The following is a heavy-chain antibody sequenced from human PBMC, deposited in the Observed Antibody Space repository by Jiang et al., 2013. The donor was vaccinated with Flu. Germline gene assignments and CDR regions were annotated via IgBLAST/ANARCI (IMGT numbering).Heavy chain of an antibody. CDR3: AREAGDYYYGLDV. D-gene: IGHD3-16*01. CDR1: GFTLSSYW. Sequence: VQLVESGGGLVQPGGSLRLSCVASGFTLSSYWMHWVRQAPGKGLVWVSRINSGGSSTTYADSVKGRFTISRDNAKNTLYLQMNSLRAEDTAVYYCAREAGDYYYGLDVWGQGTTVTVSS. CDR2: INSGGSST. V-gene: IGHV3-74*01. J-gene: IGHJ6*02.